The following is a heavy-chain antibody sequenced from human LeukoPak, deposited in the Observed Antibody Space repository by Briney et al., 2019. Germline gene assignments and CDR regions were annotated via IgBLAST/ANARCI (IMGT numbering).Heavy chain of an antibody. D-gene: IGHD3-3*01. V-gene: IGHV3-30*02. J-gene: IGHJ6*03. CDR2: IRYDGSNK. Sequence: GGSLRLSCAASGFTFSSYGMHWVRQAPGKGLEWVAFIRYDGSNKYYADSVKGRFTISRDNSKNTLYLQMGSLRAEDMAVYYCARDATAYDFWSGYLRGDYYYYYMDVWGKGTTVTVSS. CDR3: ARDATAYDFWSGYLRGDYYYYYMDV. CDR1: GFTFSSYG.